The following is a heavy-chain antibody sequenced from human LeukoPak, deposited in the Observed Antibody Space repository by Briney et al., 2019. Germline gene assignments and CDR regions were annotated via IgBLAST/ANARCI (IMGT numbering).Heavy chain of an antibody. CDR3: AKDRVRWELRSGQDY. Sequence: GGSLGLSCAASGFTVSSNYMSWVRQAPGKGLEWVSVIYSGGSTYYADSVKGRFTISRDNSKNTLYLQMNSLRAEDTAVYYCAKDRVRWELRSGQDYWGQGTLVTVSS. D-gene: IGHD1-26*01. V-gene: IGHV3-53*05. CDR1: GFTVSSNY. J-gene: IGHJ4*02. CDR2: IYSGGST.